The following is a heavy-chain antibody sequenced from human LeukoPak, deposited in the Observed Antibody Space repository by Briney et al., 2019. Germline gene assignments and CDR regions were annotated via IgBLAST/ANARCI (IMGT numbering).Heavy chain of an antibody. J-gene: IGHJ4*02. Sequence: ASVKVSCKASGYTFTSYGMHWVRQAPGQALEWMGWISAYNCNTNYAQKLQGRVTMTTDTSTSTAYMELRTLRSDHTGVYYCERGQAGNFDYWGQGTLVTVSS. CDR3: ERGQAGNFDY. CDR2: ISAYNCNT. D-gene: IGHD3-10*01. V-gene: IGHV1-18*04. CDR1: GYTFTSYG.